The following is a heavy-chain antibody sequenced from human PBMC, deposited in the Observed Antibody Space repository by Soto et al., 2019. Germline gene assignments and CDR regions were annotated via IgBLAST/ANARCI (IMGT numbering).Heavy chain of an antibody. D-gene: IGHD5-12*01. J-gene: IGHJ4*02. CDR2: IKDGGLT. CDR3: ARGQEGVVATH. V-gene: IGHV4-34*01. Sequence: QVQLQQWGAGLLKPAETLSLTCVVYGGSFSGYYWSWIRQPPGKGLEWIGEIKDGGLTNYSPSLKSRATISKDTPTNQCSLKLHSVTAADTAVYYCARGQEGVVATHWDQGALVTVSS. CDR1: GGSFSGYY.